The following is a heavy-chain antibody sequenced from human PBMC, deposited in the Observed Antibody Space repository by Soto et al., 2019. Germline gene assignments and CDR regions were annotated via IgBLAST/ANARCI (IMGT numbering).Heavy chain of an antibody. Sequence: SETLCVTCTFADGSISSSSYYWGWIRQPPGKGLEWIGSIYYSGSTYYNPSLKSRVTISVDTSKNQFSLKLSSVTAADTAVYYCARHSLRNSPFDYWGQGTLVTVSS. CDR3: ARHSLRNSPFDY. CDR1: DGSISSSSYY. J-gene: IGHJ4*02. D-gene: IGHD4-4*01. CDR2: IYYSGST. V-gene: IGHV4-39*01.